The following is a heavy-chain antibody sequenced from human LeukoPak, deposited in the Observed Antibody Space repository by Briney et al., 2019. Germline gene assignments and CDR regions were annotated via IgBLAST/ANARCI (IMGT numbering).Heavy chain of an antibody. V-gene: IGHV3-30*18. Sequence: GRSLRLSCAASGFSFSNYGMHWVRQAPGKGLEWVAVTSSDGINNYYTDSVKGRFTISRDNSKNTLYLQMNSLRAEDTAVYYCAKDFTISYWGQGTLVTVSS. J-gene: IGHJ4*02. D-gene: IGHD5-24*01. CDR3: AKDFTISY. CDR2: TSSDGINN. CDR1: GFSFSNYG.